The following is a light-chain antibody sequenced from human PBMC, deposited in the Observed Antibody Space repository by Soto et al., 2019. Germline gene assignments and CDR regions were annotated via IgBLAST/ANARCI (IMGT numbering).Light chain of an antibody. CDR1: SSDIGGYNY. V-gene: IGLV2-14*01. J-gene: IGLJ3*02. CDR3: SSYTSNSIWV. CDR2: EVS. Sequence: QSALTQPASVSGSPGQSITISCTGTSSDIGGYNYVSWYRQHPGKVPKLVIFEVSNRPSGVSNRFSASKSGNTASLTISGLQAEDEADYYCSSYTSNSIWVFGGGTKVTVL.